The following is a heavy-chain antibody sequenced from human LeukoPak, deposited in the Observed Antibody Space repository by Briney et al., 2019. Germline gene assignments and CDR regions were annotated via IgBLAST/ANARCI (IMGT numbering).Heavy chain of an antibody. CDR2: IYASGNT. CDR1: GASISSYY. CDR3: AKVSTIVVAGTFVY. V-gene: IGHV4-59*01. J-gene: IGHJ4*02. D-gene: IGHD6-19*01. Sequence: SETLSLTCTVSGASISSYYWSWIRQPPGQGLEWIGYIYASGNTNSNPSLKSRVTMSVDTSNDQFSLMLTSVTAADTAVYYCAKVSTIVVAGTFVYWGQGTLVTVSS.